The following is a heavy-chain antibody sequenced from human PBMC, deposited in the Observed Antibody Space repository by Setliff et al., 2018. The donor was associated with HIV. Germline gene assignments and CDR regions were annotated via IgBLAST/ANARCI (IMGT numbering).Heavy chain of an antibody. CDR3: ARLYGSGSYQVDY. V-gene: IGHV4-61*08. CDR1: GGSISSGDYY. J-gene: IGHJ4*02. CDR2: IYYSGST. Sequence: SETLSLTCTVSGGSISSGDYYWSWISQPPGKGLEWIGYIYYSGSTNYNPSLKSRVTIPVDTSKNQYSLRLSSVTAADTAVYYCARLYGSGSYQVDYWGQGTLVTVSS. D-gene: IGHD3-10*01.